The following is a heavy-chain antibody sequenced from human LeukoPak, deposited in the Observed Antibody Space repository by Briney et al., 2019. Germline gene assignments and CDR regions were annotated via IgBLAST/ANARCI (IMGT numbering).Heavy chain of an antibody. D-gene: IGHD3-22*01. J-gene: IGHJ4*02. CDR2: IYHSGST. CDR1: GYSISSGYY. Sequence: KPSETLSLTCTVSGYSISSGYYWGWIRQPPGKGLEWIGSIYHSGSTYYNPSLKSRVTISVDTSKNQFSLKLSSVTAADTAVYYCAREGTSEYYYDSSGYYGYFDYWGQGTLVTVSS. CDR3: AREGTSEYYYDSSGYYGYFDY. V-gene: IGHV4-38-2*02.